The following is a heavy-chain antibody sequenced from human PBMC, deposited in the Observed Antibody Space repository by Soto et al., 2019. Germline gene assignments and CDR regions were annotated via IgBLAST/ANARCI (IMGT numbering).Heavy chain of an antibody. Sequence: SVKVSCKASGFSLLSFAVQWVRQTRGQRLEWIGSVVVGSGNTNYAPKFQERVTIGSDMSTNVAYMELSSLRSEDTAVYYCARDLRASSSWYGVKFYFDYWGQGTLVTVSS. CDR3: ARDLRASSSWYGVKFYFDY. CDR2: VVVGSGNT. CDR1: GFSLLSFA. V-gene: IGHV1-58*01. D-gene: IGHD6-13*01. J-gene: IGHJ4*02.